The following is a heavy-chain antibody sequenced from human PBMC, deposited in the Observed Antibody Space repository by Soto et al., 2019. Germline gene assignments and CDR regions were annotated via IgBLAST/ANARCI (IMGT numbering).Heavy chain of an antibody. Sequence: SETLSLTCTVSGGSISSYYWSWIRQPAGKGLEWIGRIYTSESTNYNPSLKSRVTMSVDTSKNQFSLKLSSVTAADTAVYYCAGIIVVVPAASRNWFDPWGQGTLVTVSS. CDR1: GGSISSYY. J-gene: IGHJ5*02. D-gene: IGHD2-2*01. CDR2: IYTSEST. CDR3: AGIIVVVPAASRNWFDP. V-gene: IGHV4-4*07.